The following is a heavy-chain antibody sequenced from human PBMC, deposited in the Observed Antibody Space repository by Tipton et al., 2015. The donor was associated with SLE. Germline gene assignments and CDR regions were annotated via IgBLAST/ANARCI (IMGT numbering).Heavy chain of an antibody. CDR2: IYHSGST. V-gene: IGHV4-38-2*02. CDR3: ARANLGYCSGNRCYPGYFDY. Sequence: TLSLTCTVSGYSISRGFYWGWIRQAPGKGLEWIASIYHSGSTYDNPSLKSRVTLSVDTSKNQFSLKLRSVTAADTAVYYCARANLGYCSGNRCYPGYFDYWGQGTLVTVSS. CDR1: GYSISRGFY. D-gene: IGHD2-15*01. J-gene: IGHJ4*02.